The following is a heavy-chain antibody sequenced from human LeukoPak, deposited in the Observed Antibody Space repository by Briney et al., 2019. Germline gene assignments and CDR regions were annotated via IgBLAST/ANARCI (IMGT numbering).Heavy chain of an antibody. V-gene: IGHV3-33*01. J-gene: IGHJ4*02. D-gene: IGHD3-10*01. Sequence: PGRSLRLSCAASGFTFRNYGMHWVRQAPGKGLEWVAVIWYDGSNKHYADSVKGRFTISRDNSKNTLYLQMNSLRAENTAVYYCARDRVYYYGAGSYGPEYCGQGNLVTVSS. CDR3: ARDRVYYYGAGSYGPEY. CDR1: GFTFRNYG. CDR2: IWYDGSNK.